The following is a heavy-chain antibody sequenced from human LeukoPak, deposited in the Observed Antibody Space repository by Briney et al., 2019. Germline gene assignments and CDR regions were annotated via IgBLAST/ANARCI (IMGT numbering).Heavy chain of an antibody. J-gene: IGHJ2*01. Sequence: ASVTVSCKVSGYTLTELSMHWVRQAPGKGLEWMGGFDPEDGETIYAQKFQGRVTMTEDTSTDTAYMELSSLRSEYTAVYYCATHFSYYYDSSGYYFRYWYFDLWGRGTLVTVSS. CDR3: ATHFSYYYDSSGYYFRYWYFDL. CDR2: FDPEDGET. V-gene: IGHV1-24*01. D-gene: IGHD3-22*01. CDR1: GYTLTELS.